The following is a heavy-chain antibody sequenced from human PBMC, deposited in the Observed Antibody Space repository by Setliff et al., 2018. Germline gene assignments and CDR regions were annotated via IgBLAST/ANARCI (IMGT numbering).Heavy chain of an antibody. CDR2: ISGHNDKT. D-gene: IGHD3-9*01. CDR1: GYTFTYFG. J-gene: IGHJ6*04. Sequence: ASVKVSCKASGYTFTYFGVSWLRLAPGQGLEWMGWISGHNDKTIIEPKFQGRLALTTDTGSDTAYMELRNLRSDDAAIYYCAKEPAISLTEAIRRSYYDYALDVWGKGTKVTVSS. V-gene: IGHV1-18*01. CDR3: AKEPAISLTEAIRRSYYDYALDV.